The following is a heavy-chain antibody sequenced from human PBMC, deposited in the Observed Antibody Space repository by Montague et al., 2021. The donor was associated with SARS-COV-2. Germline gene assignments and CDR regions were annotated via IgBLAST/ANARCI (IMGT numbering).Heavy chain of an antibody. CDR3: ARGFRGGYSAFDY. D-gene: IGHD2-21*01. J-gene: IGHJ4*02. V-gene: IGHV3-30*04. CDR1: GFTFSSYA. CDR2: ISYDGSDK. Sequence: RRLSFPASGFTFSSYAMHWVRQAPGKGLEWVAVISYDGSDKYYADSVKGRFTISRDNSKNTLYLQMNSLRAEDTAVYYCARGFRGGYSAFDYWGQGTLVTVSS.